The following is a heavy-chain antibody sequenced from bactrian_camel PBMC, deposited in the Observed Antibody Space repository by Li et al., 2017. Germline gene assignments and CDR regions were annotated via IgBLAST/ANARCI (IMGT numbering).Heavy chain of an antibody. D-gene: IGHD2*01. CDR2: ADNDGTS. J-gene: IGHJ4*01. V-gene: IGHV3S9*01. CDR3: ATPVGGNYNKCFAS. Sequence: HVQLVESGGGSVQAGGSLSLSCVASGVSVSTYCMAWFRQVPGQEREGVAHADNDGTSDYADSVKGRFTISKDNARNTVYLQMNSLKSEDTALYYCATPVGGNYNKCFASWGQGTQVTVSS. CDR1: GVSVSTYC.